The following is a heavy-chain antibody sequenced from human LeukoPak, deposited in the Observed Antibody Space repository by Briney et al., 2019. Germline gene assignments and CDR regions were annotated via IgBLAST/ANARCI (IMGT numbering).Heavy chain of an antibody. J-gene: IGHJ3*02. CDR2: ISSSGTNI. V-gene: IGHV3-48*03. CDR3: ARERDAFDI. CDR1: GFTFSNYD. Sequence: PGGSLRLSCAASGFTFSNYDMNWVRQAPGKGLEWISYISSSGTNIKYADSVKGRFTISRDNAKNSLYLQMNSLRAEDTAVYYCARERDAFDIWGQGTMVTVSS.